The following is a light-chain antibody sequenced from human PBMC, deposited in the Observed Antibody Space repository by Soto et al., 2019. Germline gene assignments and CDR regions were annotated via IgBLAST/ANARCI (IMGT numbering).Light chain of an antibody. Sequence: QSALTQPASVSGSPGQSITISCTGTSSDVGGYNYVSWYQQHPGKAPKLMIYDVSNRPSGVSNRFSGSKSGNTASLTISGLQAEDEADYYRSSYTSSSTHVVFGGGTKLTLL. J-gene: IGLJ2*01. CDR3: SSYTSSSTHVV. V-gene: IGLV2-14*01. CDR2: DVS. CDR1: SSDVGGYNY.